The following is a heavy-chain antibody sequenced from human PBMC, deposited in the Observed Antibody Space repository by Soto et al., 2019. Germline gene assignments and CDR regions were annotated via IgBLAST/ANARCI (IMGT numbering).Heavy chain of an antibody. J-gene: IGHJ4*02. D-gene: IGHD3-10*01. CDR1: GGSFSGYY. CDR2: ITHSGST. CDR3: ARGEYYYGY. V-gene: IGHV4-34*01. Sequence: SETLSLTCAVYGGSFSGYYWSWIRQPPGKGLEWIGEITHSGSTNYNPSLKSRVTISVDTSKNQFSLKLSSVTAADTAVYCCARGEYYYGYWGQGTLVTVS.